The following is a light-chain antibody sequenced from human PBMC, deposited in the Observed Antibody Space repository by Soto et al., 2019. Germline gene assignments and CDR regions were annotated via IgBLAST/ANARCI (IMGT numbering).Light chain of an antibody. Sequence: EIVLTQSPGTLSLSPGEKATLSCRASQSINTYYLAWYQQKPGQAPRLLNYGASSRLTGIPGRFSGSGSGTDFTLIISRLEPEDFAVYYCHHYGSAPPWTFGQGTKVEIK. V-gene: IGKV3-20*01. CDR2: GAS. CDR1: QSINTYY. CDR3: HHYGSAPPWT. J-gene: IGKJ1*01.